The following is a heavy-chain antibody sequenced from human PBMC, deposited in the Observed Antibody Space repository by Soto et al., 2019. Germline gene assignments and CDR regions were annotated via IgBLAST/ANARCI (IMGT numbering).Heavy chain of an antibody. CDR1: GGTFSSYA. CDR3: ARSQRQVDTAMVNHSDY. J-gene: IGHJ4*02. V-gene: IGHV1-69*13. CDR2: IIPIFGTA. D-gene: IGHD5-18*01. Sequence: SSLKVSCKSSGGTFSSYAISWVRQAPGQGLEWMGGIIPIFGTANYAQKFQGRVTITADESTSTAYMELSSLRSEDTAVYYCARSQRQVDTAMVNHSDYWGQATLVTV.